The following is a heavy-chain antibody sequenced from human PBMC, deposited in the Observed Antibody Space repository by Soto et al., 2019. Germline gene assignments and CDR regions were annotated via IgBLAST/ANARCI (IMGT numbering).Heavy chain of an antibody. D-gene: IGHD2-21*01. J-gene: IGHJ6*03. V-gene: IGHV4-34*01. CDR1: GGSFSGYY. CDR2: INHSGNT. Sequence: PSETLSLTCAVYGGSFSGYYWSWIRQPPGKGLEWIGEINHSGNTNYNPSLKSRVTISVDTSKTQFSLKLNSVIAADTAVYYCARVSHSPLYMDVWGKGTTVTVSS. CDR3: ARVSHSPLYMDV.